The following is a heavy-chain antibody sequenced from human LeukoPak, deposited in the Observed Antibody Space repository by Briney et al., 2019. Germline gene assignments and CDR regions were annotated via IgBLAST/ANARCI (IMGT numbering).Heavy chain of an antibody. V-gene: IGHV4-34*01. CDR2: INHSGRT. Sequence: SETLSLTCTVYGGSFSDYYWSWIRQPPGKGLEWIGEINHSGRTYYKPSLKSRVTISVDTSKNQFSLKLSSVTDADTAVYYCARRRKGARAFDIWGQGTMGTVSS. CDR3: ARRRKGARAFDI. J-gene: IGHJ3*02. D-gene: IGHD5-12*01. CDR1: GGSFSDYY.